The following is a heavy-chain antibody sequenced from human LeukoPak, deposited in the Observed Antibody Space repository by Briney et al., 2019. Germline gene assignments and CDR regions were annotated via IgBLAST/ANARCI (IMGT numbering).Heavy chain of an antibody. CDR2: IYYSGST. V-gene: IGHV4-59*01. D-gene: IGHD5-18*01. CDR1: GGSISSYY. Sequence: SETLSLTCTVSGGSISSYYWSWIRQPPGKGLEWIGYIYYSGSTNYNPSLKSRVTISVGTSKNQYSLKLSSVTAADTAVYYCARDFRGYSYSYFDCWGQGTLVTVSS. J-gene: IGHJ4*02. CDR3: ARDFRGYSYSYFDC.